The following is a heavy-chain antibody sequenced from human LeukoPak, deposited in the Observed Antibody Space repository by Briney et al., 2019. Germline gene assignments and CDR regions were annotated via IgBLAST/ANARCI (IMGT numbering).Heavy chain of an antibody. CDR3: ARSGYYQDY. J-gene: IGHJ4*02. CDR2: IKQDGSEK. CDR1: GSTFSSYW. D-gene: IGHD3-22*01. Sequence: GGSLRLSCAASGSTFSSYWMSWVRQAPGKGLEWVANIKQDGSEKYYVDSVKGRFTISRDNAKNSLYLQMNSLRAEDTAVYYCARSGYYQDYWGQGTLVTVSS. V-gene: IGHV3-7*01.